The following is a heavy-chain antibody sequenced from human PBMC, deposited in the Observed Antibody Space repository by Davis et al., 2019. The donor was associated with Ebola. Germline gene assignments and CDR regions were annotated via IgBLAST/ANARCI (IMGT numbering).Heavy chain of an antibody. CDR3: TRVQYGFLEWLLHYYFDY. V-gene: IGHV3-49*04. D-gene: IGHD3-3*01. Sequence: GGSLRLSCTASGFTFGDYAMSWVRQAPGKGLEWVGFIRSKAYGGTTEYAASVKGRFTISRDDSKSIAYLQMNSLKTEDTAVYYCTRVQYGFLEWLLHYYFDYWGQGTLVTVSS. CDR1: GFTFGDYA. J-gene: IGHJ4*02. CDR2: IRSKAYGGTT.